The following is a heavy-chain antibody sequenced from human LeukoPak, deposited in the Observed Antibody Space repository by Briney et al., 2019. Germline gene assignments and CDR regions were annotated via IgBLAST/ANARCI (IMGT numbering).Heavy chain of an antibody. J-gene: IGHJ6*02. CDR2: ISAYNGNT. V-gene: IGHV1-18*01. Sequence: ASVKVSCKASGYTFTSYGISWVRQAPGQGLEWMGWISAYNGNTNYAQKLRSRVTMTTDTSTSTAYMELRSLRSDDTAVYYCARDTLVVVVPAAIPPREDYYYYGMDVWGQGTTVTVSS. CDR1: GYTFTSYG. D-gene: IGHD2-2*01. CDR3: ARDTLVVVVPAAIPPREDYYYYGMDV.